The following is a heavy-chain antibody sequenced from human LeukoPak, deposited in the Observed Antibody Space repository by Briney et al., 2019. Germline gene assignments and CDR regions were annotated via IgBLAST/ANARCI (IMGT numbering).Heavy chain of an antibody. CDR1: GFTFSNYG. CDR2: IWYDGSNK. D-gene: IGHD4-17*01. CDR3: AKVGHGDYYLDY. V-gene: IGHV3-33*06. J-gene: IGHJ4*02. Sequence: GRSLRLSCAASGFTFSNYGMHWVRQAPGKGLEWVAVIWYDGSNKYYADFVKGRFTISRDNSKNTLYLQMNSLRAEDTAVYYCAKVGHGDYYLDYWGQGTLVTVSS.